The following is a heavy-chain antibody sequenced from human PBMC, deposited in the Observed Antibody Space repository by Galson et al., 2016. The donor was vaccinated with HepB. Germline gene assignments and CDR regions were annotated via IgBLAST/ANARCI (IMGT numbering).Heavy chain of an antibody. J-gene: IGHJ4*02. Sequence: SLRLSCAASGFPFRNYGIHWVRQAPGKGLEWVANIKQGGSEKYYVESVRGRFTISRDNAKNYLFLQMNSLRAEDTAVYYCARDRRGSGWYIDYWGQGTLVTVSS. CDR3: ARDRRGSGWYIDY. V-gene: IGHV3-7*01. CDR2: IKQGGSEK. D-gene: IGHD6-19*01. CDR1: GFPFRNYG.